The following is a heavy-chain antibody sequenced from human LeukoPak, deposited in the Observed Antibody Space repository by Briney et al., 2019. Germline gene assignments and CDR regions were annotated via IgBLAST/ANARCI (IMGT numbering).Heavy chain of an antibody. CDR3: ARAHIQDYTIVGLVDH. V-gene: IGHV3-21*01. CDR2: ISSRSTYA. D-gene: IGHD1-26*01. Sequence: GGSLRLSCAASGFTFSDYSMNWVRQTPGQGLEWVSSISSRSTYAYYADSVRGRFTVSRDSAKNSLFLQMDNLRVEDTAIYYCARAHIQDYTIVGLVDHWGQGTLVTVSS. CDR1: GFTFSDYS. J-gene: IGHJ5*02.